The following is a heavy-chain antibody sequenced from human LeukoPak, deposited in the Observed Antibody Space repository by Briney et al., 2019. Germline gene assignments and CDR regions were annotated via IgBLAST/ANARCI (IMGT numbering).Heavy chain of an antibody. J-gene: IGHJ4*02. Sequence: GGSLRLSCAASGFTVSSNYMSWVRQAPGEGLERVSVIFSGGSIYDADSVKGRFIISRDNSYITLYLQMNSLRAEDTAVYYCARVDYGDYGFDYWGQGTLVTVSA. CDR1: GFTVSSNY. D-gene: IGHD4-17*01. CDR2: IFSGGSI. CDR3: ARVDYGDYGFDY. V-gene: IGHV3-66*01.